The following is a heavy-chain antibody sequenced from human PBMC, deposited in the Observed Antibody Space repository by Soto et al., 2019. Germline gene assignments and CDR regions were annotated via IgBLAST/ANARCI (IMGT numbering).Heavy chain of an antibody. D-gene: IGHD3-10*01. J-gene: IGHJ4*02. CDR1: GVSLTSGNW. CDR3: ARLVYDTRLNYMYFDF. V-gene: IGHV4-4*02. Sequence: KPSETLSLTCAVSGVSLTSGNWWTCVRQSPQRGLEYIGEIFHDGTANYYPSFERRVAMSVDTSRNQFSLKLTSVTAADTAVYFCARLVYDTRLNYMYFDFWGPGTLVTVSS. CDR2: IFHDGTA.